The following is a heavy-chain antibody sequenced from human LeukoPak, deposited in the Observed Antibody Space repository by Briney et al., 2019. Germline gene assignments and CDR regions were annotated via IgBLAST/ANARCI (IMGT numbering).Heavy chain of an antibody. CDR3: ARGGRYFDWLLYPYYYYYYMDV. CDR1: GYTFTSYD. D-gene: IGHD3-9*01. CDR2: MNPNSGNT. Sequence: GASVKVSCKASGYTFTSYDINWVRQATGQGLEWMGWMNPNSGNTGYAQKFQGRVTMTRNTSISTAYMELSSLRSEDTAVYYCARGGRYFDWLLYPYYYYYYMDVWGKGTTVTISS. J-gene: IGHJ6*03. V-gene: IGHV1-8*01.